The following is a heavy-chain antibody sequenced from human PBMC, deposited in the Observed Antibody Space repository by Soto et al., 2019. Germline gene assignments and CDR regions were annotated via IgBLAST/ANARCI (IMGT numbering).Heavy chain of an antibody. V-gene: IGHV5-51*01. CDR2: IFPGDSDT. D-gene: IGHD3-16*01. Sequence: GESLKISCKGSGYTFTSHWIGWVRQMPGKGLEWMGIIFPGDSDTRYSPSFQGQVTISADKSINTAYLQWSSLKASDTAMYFCARHGAYFDYWGQGTPVTVSS. CDR1: GYTFTSHW. J-gene: IGHJ4*02. CDR3: ARHGAYFDY.